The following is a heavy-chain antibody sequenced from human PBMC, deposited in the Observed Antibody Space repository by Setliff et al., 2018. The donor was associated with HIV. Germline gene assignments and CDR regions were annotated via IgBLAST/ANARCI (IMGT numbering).Heavy chain of an antibody. CDR2: ISSDGSNK. D-gene: IGHD1-26*01. Sequence: LSLTCTVYGASISNSNSYWGWVRQAPGKGLEWVALISSDGSNKYYADSVKGRFTISRDNSKNTLYLQMNSLRTEDTAVYYCARVRMGALEHWGQGTLVTVSS. J-gene: IGHJ1*01. CDR1: GASISNSN. V-gene: IGHV3-30*04. CDR3: ARVRMGALEH.